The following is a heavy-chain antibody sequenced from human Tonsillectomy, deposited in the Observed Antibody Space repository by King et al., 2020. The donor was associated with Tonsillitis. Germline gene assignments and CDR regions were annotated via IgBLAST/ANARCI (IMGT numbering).Heavy chain of an antibody. D-gene: IGHD3-22*01. V-gene: IGHV4-34*01. J-gene: IGHJ4*02. Sequence: VQLQQWGAGLLKPSETLSLTCAVYGGSFSDYYWSWIRQPPGKGLEWIGEINHGGSTNYNPSLKSRVTISVDTSKNQFSLKLSSVTAADTAVYFCAGFAGTYYYDSSGYIFDYWGQGTLVTVSS. CDR3: AGFAGTYYYDSSGYIFDY. CDR2: INHGGST. CDR1: GGSFSDYY.